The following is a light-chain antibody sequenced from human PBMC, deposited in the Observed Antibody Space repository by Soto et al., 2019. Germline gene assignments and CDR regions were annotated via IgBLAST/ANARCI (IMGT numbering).Light chain of an antibody. CDR1: QSVSSSY. CDR2: GAS. V-gene: IGKV3-20*01. Sequence: EIVLTQSPGTLSLSPGERATLSCRASQSVSSSYLAWYQQKPGQAPRLLIYGASSRATGIPDRFSGSGSGTDFTLTISXLEPEDFAVYYCQQYGSSPTFGQGTRLEIK. CDR3: QQYGSSPT. J-gene: IGKJ5*01.